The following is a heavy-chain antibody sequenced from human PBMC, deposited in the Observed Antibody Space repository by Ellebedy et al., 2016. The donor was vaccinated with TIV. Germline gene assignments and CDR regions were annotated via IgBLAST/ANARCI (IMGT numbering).Heavy chain of an antibody. J-gene: IGHJ4*02. CDR3: ARDNPLLNSY. V-gene: IGHV1-69*13. D-gene: IGHD2-15*01. CDR2: IIPIFGTA. CDR1: GGTFSSYA. Sequence: SVKVSXXASGGTFSSYAISWVRQAPGQGLEWMGGIIPIFGTANYAQKFQGRVTITADESTSTAYMELRSLRSDDTAVYYCARDNPLLNSYWGQGTLVTVSS.